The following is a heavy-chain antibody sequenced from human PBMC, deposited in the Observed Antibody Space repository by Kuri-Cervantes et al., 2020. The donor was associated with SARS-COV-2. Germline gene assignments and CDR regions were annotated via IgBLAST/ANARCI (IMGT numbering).Heavy chain of an antibody. CDR1: GGSFSGYY. J-gene: IGHJ4*02. CDR3: AGGARDYGGNSEFDY. CDR2: INHSGST. V-gene: IGHV4-34*01. D-gene: IGHD4-23*01. Sequence: SQTLSLTCAVYGGSFSGYYWSWIRQPPGKGLEWIGEINHSGSTNYNPSLKSRVTISVDTSKNQFSLKLSSVTAADTAVYYCAGGARDYGGNSEFDYWGQGTLVTVSS.